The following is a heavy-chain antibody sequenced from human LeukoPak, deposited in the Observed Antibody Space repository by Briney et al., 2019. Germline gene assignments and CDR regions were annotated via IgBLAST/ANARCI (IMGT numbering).Heavy chain of an antibody. CDR1: GYSFTSYW. D-gene: IGHD6-13*01. V-gene: IGHV5-51*01. J-gene: IGHJ5*02. CDR2: IYPGDSDT. Sequence: GESLKISCKGSGYSFTSYWIGWVRQIPGKGLEWMGIIYPGDSDTRYSPSFQGQVTISADKSISTAYLQWSSLKASDTAMYYCARQRYSSSWPNWFDPWGQGTLVTVSS. CDR3: ARQRYSSSWPNWFDP.